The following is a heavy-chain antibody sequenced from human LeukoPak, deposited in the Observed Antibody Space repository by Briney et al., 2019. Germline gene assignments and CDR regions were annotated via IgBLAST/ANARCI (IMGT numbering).Heavy chain of an antibody. CDR3: ARGRRVYSEHSWFDP. Sequence: ASVKVSCKASGYTFTRYDINWVRQAPGQGLEWMGWMNPNSGNTGYAQKFQGRVTMTRNTSISTAYMELSSLRSEDTAVYYCARGRRVYSEHSWFDPWGQGTLVTVSS. CDR1: GYTFTRYD. D-gene: IGHD1-26*01. V-gene: IGHV1-8*01. CDR2: MNPNSGNT. J-gene: IGHJ5*02.